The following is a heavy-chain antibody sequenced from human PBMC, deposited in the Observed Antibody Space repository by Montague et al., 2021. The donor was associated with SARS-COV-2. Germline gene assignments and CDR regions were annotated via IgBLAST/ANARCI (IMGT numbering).Heavy chain of an antibody. CDR3: AREPKPVGYSYGYTFFDY. CDR2: ISYNGRNK. J-gene: IGHJ4*02. Sequence: SLSLSCAASGFTFSSYVLHWVRQAPGKGPEWVAVISYNGRNKQFGDSVKGRAAISRDNSKNTLYLQVDSLRNDDTAVYYCAREPKPVGYSYGYTFFDYWGQGTLVTVSS. V-gene: IGHV3-30*03. D-gene: IGHD5-18*01. CDR1: GFTFSSYV.